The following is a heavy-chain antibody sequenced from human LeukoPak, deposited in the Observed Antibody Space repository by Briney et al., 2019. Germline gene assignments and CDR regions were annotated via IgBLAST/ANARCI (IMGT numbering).Heavy chain of an antibody. Sequence: SKTLSLTCTFPGGSISSYYWSWIRQPPGKGLEWNGYIYYSGSTNYHPSLKSRVTISVDTSKNQFSLNLSSVTAADTAVYYCARHYHNFDWFYRGPANMDVWGQGTTVTVSS. V-gene: IGHV4-59*08. D-gene: IGHD3-9*01. CDR3: ARHYHNFDWFYRGPANMDV. CDR2: IYYSGST. CDR1: GGSISSYY. J-gene: IGHJ6*02.